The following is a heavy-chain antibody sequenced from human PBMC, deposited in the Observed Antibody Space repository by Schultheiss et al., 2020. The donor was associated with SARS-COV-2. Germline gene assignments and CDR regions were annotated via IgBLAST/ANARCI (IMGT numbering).Heavy chain of an antibody. D-gene: IGHD3-9*01. CDR2: INSDGSST. CDR1: GFTFSSYW. CDR3: ARRSYQLPHFDWLMAYYYGMDV. J-gene: IGHJ6*02. Sequence: GGSLRLSCAASGFTFSSYWMHWVRQAPGKGLVWVSRINSDGSSTSYADSVKGRFTISRDNSKNTLYLQMNSLRAEDTGVYYCARRSYQLPHFDWLMAYYYGMDVWGQGTTVTVSS. V-gene: IGHV3-74*01.